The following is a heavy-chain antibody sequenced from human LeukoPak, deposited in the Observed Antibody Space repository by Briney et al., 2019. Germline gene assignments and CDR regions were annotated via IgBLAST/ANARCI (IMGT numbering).Heavy chain of an antibody. CDR3: AREGYDSSYYYYLDY. J-gene: IGHJ4*02. Sequence: PSQTLSLTCNVSGGSISSGDYYWSWIRQHPGKGLEWIGNIYYSGSTYYNPSLKSRVTISVDTSKSQFSLKLSSVTAADTAVYYCAREGYDSSYYYYLDYWGQGTLVTVSS. CDR1: GGSISSGDYY. CDR2: IYYSGST. D-gene: IGHD3-22*01. V-gene: IGHV4-31*03.